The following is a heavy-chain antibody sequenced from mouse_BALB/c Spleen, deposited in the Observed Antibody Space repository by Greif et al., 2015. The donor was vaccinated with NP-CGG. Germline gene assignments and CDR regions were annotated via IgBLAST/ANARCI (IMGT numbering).Heavy chain of an antibody. CDR3: ARAPFDY. V-gene: IGHV5-4*02. Sequence: EVQLVESGGGLVKPGGSLKLSCAASGFTFSDYYMYWVRQTPEKRLEWVATISDGGSYTYYPDSVKGRFTISRDNAKNNLYLQMSSLKSEDTAMYYCARAPFDYWGQGTTLTVSS. CDR2: ISDGGSYT. J-gene: IGHJ2*01. CDR1: GFTFSDYY.